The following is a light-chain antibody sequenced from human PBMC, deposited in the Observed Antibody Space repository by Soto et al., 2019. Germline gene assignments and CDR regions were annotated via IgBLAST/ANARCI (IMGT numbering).Light chain of an antibody. J-gene: IGLJ1*01. CDR3: CPYARSSTYV. Sequence: QSVLTQPASVSGSPGQSITIPCTGTSSDVGNYNLVSWYQQHPGKAPKFMIYEGSKRPSGVSNRFSGSKSGNTASLTISGLQAEDEAHYYCCPYARSSTYVFGTGTKVTVL. CDR2: EGS. CDR1: SSDVGNYNL. V-gene: IGLV2-23*01.